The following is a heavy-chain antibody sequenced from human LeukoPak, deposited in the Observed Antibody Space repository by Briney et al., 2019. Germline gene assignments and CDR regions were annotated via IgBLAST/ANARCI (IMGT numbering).Heavy chain of an antibody. V-gene: IGHV3-7*01. CDR2: INKDGSGK. Sequence: GGSLGLSCAASGFTFSNFWMSWVRQAPGKGLEWVANINKDGSGKYYVDSVEGRFTISRDNSKNSLYLQMNSLRADDTAVYYCARDPDYGDPGPFWDYWGQGTLVTVSS. J-gene: IGHJ4*02. D-gene: IGHD4-17*01. CDR3: ARDPDYGDPGPFWDY. CDR1: GFTFSNFW.